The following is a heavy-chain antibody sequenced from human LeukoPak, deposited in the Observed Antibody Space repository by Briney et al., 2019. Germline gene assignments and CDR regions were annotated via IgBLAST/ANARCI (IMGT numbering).Heavy chain of an antibody. J-gene: IGHJ6*03. CDR2: IYYSGST. D-gene: IGHD2-2*01. CDR1: GGSISGHY. Sequence: PSETLSLTCTVSGGSISGHYWSWIRQPPGKGLEWIGYIYYSGSTNYNPSLKSRATISVDTSMNQFSLMLSSVTAADTAVSYCARLHPDTSLTPYYYYIYVWGKGTTVTVSS. V-gene: IGHV4-59*08. CDR3: ARLHPDTSLTPYYYYIYV.